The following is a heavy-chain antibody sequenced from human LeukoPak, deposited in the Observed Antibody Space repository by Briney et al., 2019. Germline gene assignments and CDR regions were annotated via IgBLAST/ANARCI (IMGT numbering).Heavy chain of an antibody. CDR1: GGSISTSSYS. CDR2: IYYSGST. D-gene: IGHD6-19*01. CDR3: ARVPYSSGWYLGAFDI. V-gene: IGHV4-39*07. Sequence: PSETLSLTCTVSGGSISTSSYSWGWIRQPPGKGLEWIGSIYYSGSTYYNPSLKSRVTISVDTSKNQFSLKLTSMTAADTAVYYCARVPYSSGWYLGAFDIWGQGTMVTVSS. J-gene: IGHJ3*02.